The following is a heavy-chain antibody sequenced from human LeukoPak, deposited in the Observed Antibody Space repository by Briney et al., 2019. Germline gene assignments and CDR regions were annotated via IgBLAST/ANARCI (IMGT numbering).Heavy chain of an antibody. CDR2: IYTGGGT. CDR1: GITVSSNH. D-gene: IGHD1-1*01. CDR3: ARVGTSSNYYYYMDV. V-gene: IGHV3-66*01. J-gene: IGHJ6*03. Sequence: GGSLRLSCAASGITVSSNHMSWVRQAPGKGLEWVSVIYTGGGTSYADSVKGRFTISRDNAKNSLYLQMNSPRAEDTAVYYCARVGTSSNYYYYMDVWGKGTTVTVSS.